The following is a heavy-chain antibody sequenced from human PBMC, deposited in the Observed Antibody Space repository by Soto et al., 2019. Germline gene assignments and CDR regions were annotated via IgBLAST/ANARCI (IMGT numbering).Heavy chain of an antibody. Sequence: PSETVSVTCAVSGGSMSSNYWSWIRRSPDKGLEWLGYVFYGGTDYNPSLGGRVSMSVETSKSQFSLKLTSVTVADTAVYYCASYRGALYFESWGPGILVTVSS. J-gene: IGHJ4*02. CDR1: GGSMSSNY. CDR2: VFYGGT. CDR3: ASYRGALYFES. V-gene: IGHV4-59*01. D-gene: IGHD3-16*01.